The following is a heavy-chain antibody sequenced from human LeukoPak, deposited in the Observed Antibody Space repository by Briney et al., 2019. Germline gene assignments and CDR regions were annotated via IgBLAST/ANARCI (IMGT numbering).Heavy chain of an antibody. CDR2: INPNSGGT. Sequence: ASVKVSRKASGYTFTGYYMHWVRQAPGQGLEWMGWINPNSGGTNYAQKFQGRVTMTRDTSISTAYMELSRLRSDDTAVYYCARGDHYYYYGMDVWGQGTTVTVSS. CDR3: ARGDHYYYYGMDV. V-gene: IGHV1-2*02. D-gene: IGHD2-21*02. J-gene: IGHJ6*02. CDR1: GYTFTGYY.